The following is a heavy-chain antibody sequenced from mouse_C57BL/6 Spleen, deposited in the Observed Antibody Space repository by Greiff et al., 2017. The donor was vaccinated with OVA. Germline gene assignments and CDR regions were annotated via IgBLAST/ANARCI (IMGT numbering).Heavy chain of an antibody. J-gene: IGHJ2*01. V-gene: IGHV1-50*01. D-gene: IGHD1-1*01. CDR1: GYTFTSYW. CDR3: ARRHYGSNRDFDY. Sequence: VQLQQPGAELVKPGASVKLSCKASGYTFTSYWMQWVKQRPGQGLEWIGEIDPSDSYTNYNQKFKGKATLTVDTSSSTAYMQLSSLTSEDSAVYYCARRHYGSNRDFDYWGQGTTLTVSS. CDR2: IDPSDSYT.